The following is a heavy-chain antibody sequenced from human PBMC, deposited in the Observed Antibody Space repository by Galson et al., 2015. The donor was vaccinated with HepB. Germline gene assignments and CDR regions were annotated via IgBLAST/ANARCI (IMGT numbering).Heavy chain of an antibody. CDR3: ARDRSGSGWYRGAFDI. CDR1: GFTFSSYA. Sequence: SLRLSCVASGFTFSSYAIDWVRQAPGKGLEYVSGISSQGVSTYYANSVKGRFTISRDNSKNTVYLQMGSLRAEDMAVYYCARDRSGSGWYRGAFDIWGQGTVVTVSS. V-gene: IGHV3-64*01. J-gene: IGHJ3*02. D-gene: IGHD6-19*01. CDR2: ISSQGVST.